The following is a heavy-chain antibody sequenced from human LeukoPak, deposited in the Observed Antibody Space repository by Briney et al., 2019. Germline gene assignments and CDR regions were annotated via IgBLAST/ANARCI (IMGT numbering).Heavy chain of an antibody. V-gene: IGHV4/OR15-8*02. CDR2: IYQNETT. CDR3: TREQGRGLYHYPSGTFHGFIQS. Sequence: MPSETLSLTCGVSGVSVTTSDGWSWVRQSPGKALEWLGHIYQNETTNYNPSLKSRLIISIDKANNQFSLKLKSVTVADTAVYYCTREQGRGLYHYPSGTFHGFIQSWSQGSLVTVSS. D-gene: IGHD3-10*01. J-gene: IGHJ5*02. CDR1: GVSVTTSDG.